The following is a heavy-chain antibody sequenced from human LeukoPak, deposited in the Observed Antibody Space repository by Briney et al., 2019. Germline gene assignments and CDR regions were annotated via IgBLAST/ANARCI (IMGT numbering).Heavy chain of an antibody. CDR2: VPHTGAT. Sequence: SETLSLTCSVSGASINGYFWSWVRQTPEKGLQWIGYVPHTGATTSNPTLESRVSITIDTSKSQISLTMTSVTAADSALYYCARDRRGSFYTFDLWGQGTLVTVSS. J-gene: IGHJ4*02. CDR3: ARDRRGSFYTFDL. CDR1: GASINGYF. V-gene: IGHV4-59*01. D-gene: IGHD1-26*01.